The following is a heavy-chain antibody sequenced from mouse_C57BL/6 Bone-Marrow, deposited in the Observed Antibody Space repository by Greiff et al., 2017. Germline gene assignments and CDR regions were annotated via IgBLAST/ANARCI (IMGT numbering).Heavy chain of an antibody. CDR3: ASGATAPGDFDY. CDR1: GYTFTSYW. V-gene: IGHV1-64*01. Sequence: QVQLQQPGAELVKPGASVKLSCKASGYTFTSYWMHWVKQRPGQGLEWIGMIHPNSGSTNYNEKFKSKATLTVDKSSSTAYMQLSSLTSEDSAVXYCASGATAPGDFDYWGQGTTLTVSS. CDR2: IHPNSGST. J-gene: IGHJ2*01. D-gene: IGHD1-2*01.